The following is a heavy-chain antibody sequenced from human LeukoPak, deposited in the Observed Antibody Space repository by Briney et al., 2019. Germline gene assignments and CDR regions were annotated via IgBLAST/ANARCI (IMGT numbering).Heavy chain of an antibody. D-gene: IGHD4-17*01. J-gene: IGHJ4*01. CDR1: GGTFSSYL. V-gene: IGHV1-46*01. Sequence: ASVKVSCKASGGTFSSYLISWVRQAPGQGLEWMGIINPSGGSTSYAQKFQGRVTMTRDMSTSTVYMELSSLRSEDTAVYYCARGDRATVTLYWGHGTLVTVSS. CDR2: INPSGGST. CDR3: ARGDRATVTLY.